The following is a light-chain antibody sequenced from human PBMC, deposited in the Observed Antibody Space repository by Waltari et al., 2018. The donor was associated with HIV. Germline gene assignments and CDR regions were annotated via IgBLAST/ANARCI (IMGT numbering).Light chain of an antibody. V-gene: IGLV1-47*01. J-gene: IGLJ3*02. CDR1: SSNIGSNY. Sequence: QSVLTQPPSASGTPGQRVTISCSGSSSNIGSNYVYWYRQLPGTAPKLLIYRRNQRPSGVPDRVSGSKSGTSASLAISGLRSENEADYYCAAWDASLSVWVFGGGTKLTVL. CDR3: AAWDASLSVWV. CDR2: RRN.